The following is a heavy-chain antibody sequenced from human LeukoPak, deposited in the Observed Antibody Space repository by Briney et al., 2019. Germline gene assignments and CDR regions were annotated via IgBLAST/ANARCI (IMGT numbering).Heavy chain of an antibody. J-gene: IGHJ4*02. V-gene: IGHV3-74*01. CDR2: INSDGSWT. CDR3: VSFYETY. CDR1: GFTFSNSW. Sequence: PGGSLRLSCAASGFTFSNSWLHWVRQAPGKGLVWVSRINSDGSWTSYADSVKGRFTISKDNAKNTVYLQMNNLRAEDTAVYYCVSFYETYWGRGTLVTVSS. D-gene: IGHD2-2*01.